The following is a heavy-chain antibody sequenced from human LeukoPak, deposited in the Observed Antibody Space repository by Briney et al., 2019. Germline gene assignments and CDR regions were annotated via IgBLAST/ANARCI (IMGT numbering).Heavy chain of an antibody. CDR3: ARVVQTYYYDSSGYFGQ. CDR2: IYYSGNT. D-gene: IGHD3-22*01. V-gene: IGHV4-39*07. CDR1: GGSISSSSYS. J-gene: IGHJ4*02. Sequence: KPSETLSLTCTVSGGSISSSSYSWGWIRQPPGKGLEWIGSIYYSGNTYYNRSLKSRVTMTVDTSKNQFSLKLSSVTAADTAVYYCARVVQTYYYDSSGYFGQWGQGTLVTVSS.